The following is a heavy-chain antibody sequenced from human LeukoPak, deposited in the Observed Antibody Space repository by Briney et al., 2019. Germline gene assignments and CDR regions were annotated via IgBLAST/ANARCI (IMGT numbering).Heavy chain of an antibody. V-gene: IGHV1-18*01. Sequence: GASVKVSCKASGYTFTSYGISWVRQAPGQGLEWMGWISAYNGNTNYAQKLQGRVTMTTDTSTSTAYMELRSLRSDDTAVYYCARGWVVSYYDILTGYSITPHDAFDIWGQGTMVTVSS. J-gene: IGHJ3*02. CDR3: ARGWVVSYYDILTGYSITPHDAFDI. CDR1: GYTFTSYG. CDR2: ISAYNGNT. D-gene: IGHD3-9*01.